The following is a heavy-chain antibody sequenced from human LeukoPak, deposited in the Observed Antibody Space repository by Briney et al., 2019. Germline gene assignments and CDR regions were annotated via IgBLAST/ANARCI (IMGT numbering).Heavy chain of an antibody. V-gene: IGHV3-64*01. CDR3: ARAGYSSSWYDY. Sequence: GGSLRLSCAASGFTFSSYAMHWVRQAPGKGLEYVSAISSNGGSTYYANSVKGRFTISRDNSKNTLYLQMGSLRAEDMAVYYCARAGYSSSWYDYWGQGTLVTVSS. CDR1: GFTFSSYA. D-gene: IGHD6-13*01. J-gene: IGHJ4*02. CDR2: ISSNGGST.